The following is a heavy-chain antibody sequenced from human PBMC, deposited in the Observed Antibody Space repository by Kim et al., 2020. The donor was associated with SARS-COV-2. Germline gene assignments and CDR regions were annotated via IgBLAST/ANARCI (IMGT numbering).Heavy chain of an antibody. CDR2: ISSSGSTI. V-gene: IGHV3-11*01. CDR1: GFTFSDYY. Sequence: GGSLRLSCAASGFTFSDYYMSWIRQAPGKGLEWVSYISSSGSTIYYADSVKGRFTISRDNAKNSLYLQMNSLRAEDTAVYYCARDRSFTMVRGLNDAFDIWGQGTMVTVSS. CDR3: ARDRSFTMVRGLNDAFDI. D-gene: IGHD3-10*01. J-gene: IGHJ3*02.